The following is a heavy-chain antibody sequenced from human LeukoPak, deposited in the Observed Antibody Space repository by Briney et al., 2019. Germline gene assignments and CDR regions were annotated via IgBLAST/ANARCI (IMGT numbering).Heavy chain of an antibody. CDR1: GFTFDDYG. D-gene: IGHD6-13*01. V-gene: IGHV3-20*01. CDR3: ARDRSAAGIQYDAFDI. J-gene: IGHJ3*02. CDR2: INWNGGST. Sequence: GGSLRLSCAASGFTFDDYGMSWVRQAPGKGLEWVSGINWNGGSTGYADSVKGRFTISRGNAMNSLYLQMNSLRAEDTALYHCARDRSAAGIQYDAFDIWGQGTMVTVSS.